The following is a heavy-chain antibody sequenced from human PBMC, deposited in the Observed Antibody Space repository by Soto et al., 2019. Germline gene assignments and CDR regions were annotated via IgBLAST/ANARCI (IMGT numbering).Heavy chain of an antibody. Sequence: AAVKVSCTASGYTFTSYGISWVRQAPGQGLEWMGWISAYNGNTNYAQKLQGRVTMTTDTSTSTAYRELRSLRSDDTAVYYCARKNGVHPTTGGDYDYWGQGTLVTVSS. CDR3: ARKNGVHPTTGGDYDY. V-gene: IGHV1-18*04. J-gene: IGHJ4*02. CDR2: ISAYNGNT. CDR1: GYTFTSYG. D-gene: IGHD2-8*02.